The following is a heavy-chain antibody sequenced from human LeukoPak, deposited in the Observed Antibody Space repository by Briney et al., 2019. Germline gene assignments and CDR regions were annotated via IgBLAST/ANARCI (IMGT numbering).Heavy chain of an antibody. D-gene: IGHD3-10*01. CDR1: GFSFSSYA. V-gene: IGHV3-23*01. J-gene: IGHJ5*02. CDR3: AKDGEYVNWFDP. CDR2: ISGSGGST. Sequence: GGSLRLSCAASGFSFSSYAMSWVRQAPGKGLEWVSAISGSGGSTYYADSVKGRFTISRDNSKNTLYLQMNSLRAEDTAVYYCAKDGEYVNWFDPWGQGTLVTVSS.